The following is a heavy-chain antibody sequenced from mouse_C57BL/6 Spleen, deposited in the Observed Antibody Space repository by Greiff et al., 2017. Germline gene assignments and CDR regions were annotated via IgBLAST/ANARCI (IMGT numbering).Heavy chain of an antibody. CDR1: GFSLTSYG. V-gene: IGHV2-6-1*01. Sequence: QVQLQQSGPGLVAPSQSLSITCTVSGFSLTSYGVHWVRQPPGKGLEWLVVIWSDGSTTYNSALKSRLSISKDNSKSQVFLKMNSLQTDDTAMYYCARHGNYGNFAMDYWGQGTSVTVSS. CDR2: IWSDGST. CDR3: ARHGNYGNFAMDY. D-gene: IGHD2-1*01. J-gene: IGHJ4*01.